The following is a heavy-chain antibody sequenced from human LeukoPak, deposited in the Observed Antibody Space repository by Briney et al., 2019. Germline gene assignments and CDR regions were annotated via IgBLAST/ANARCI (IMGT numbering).Heavy chain of an antibody. V-gene: IGHV4-34*01. D-gene: IGHD3-3*01. J-gene: IGHJ6*03. CDR2: INHSGST. Sequence: SETLSLTCAVYGGSFSGYYWSWIRQPPGKGLEWIGEINHSGSTNYNPSLKSRVTISVDTSKNQFSLKLSSVTAADTAVCYCARRKSFYYYYYMDVRGKGTTVTISS. CDR3: ARRKSFYYYYYMDV. CDR1: GGSFSGYY.